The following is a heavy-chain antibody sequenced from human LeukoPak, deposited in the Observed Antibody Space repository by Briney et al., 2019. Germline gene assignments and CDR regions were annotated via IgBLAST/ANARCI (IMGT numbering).Heavy chain of an antibody. Sequence: GGSLRLSCAASGFTFSSYWMSWVRQAPGKGLEWVANIKKDGSEKYYADSVKGRFTISRDNAKNSLYLQVNSLRAEDTAVYYCARGKIDSSGYYPYYFDYWGQGTLVTVSS. V-gene: IGHV3-7*01. D-gene: IGHD3-22*01. CDR3: ARGKIDSSGYYPYYFDY. CDR2: IKKDGSEK. J-gene: IGHJ4*02. CDR1: GFTFSSYW.